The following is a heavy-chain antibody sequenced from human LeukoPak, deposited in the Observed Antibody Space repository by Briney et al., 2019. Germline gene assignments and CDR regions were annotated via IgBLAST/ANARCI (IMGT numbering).Heavy chain of an antibody. CDR2: IKSKTDVAPI. CDR3: VWSSSWEKRYYLDY. D-gene: IGHD6-13*01. Sequence: GGSLRLSCAASGFTFTVAWMSWVRQAPGKGLEWLGRIKSKTDVAPIDYAAPVKGRFTISRDDSKNTVYLQMNTVKTEDTAVYYCVWSSSWEKRYYLDYWGQGTLVTVSS. CDR1: GFTFTVAW. J-gene: IGHJ4*02. V-gene: IGHV3-15*05.